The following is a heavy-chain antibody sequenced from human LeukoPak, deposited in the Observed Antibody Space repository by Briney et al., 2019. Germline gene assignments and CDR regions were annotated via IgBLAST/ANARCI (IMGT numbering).Heavy chain of an antibody. CDR3: AKAVYVVVPAAAYYFDY. J-gene: IGHJ4*02. Sequence: GGSLRLSCAASGFTFDDYGMSWVRQAPGKGLEWVSAISGSGGSTYYADSVKGRFTISRDNSKNTLYLQMNSLRAEDTAVYYCAKAVYVVVPAAAYYFDYWGQGTLVTVSS. CDR1: GFTFDDYG. CDR2: ISGSGGST. V-gene: IGHV3-23*01. D-gene: IGHD2-2*01.